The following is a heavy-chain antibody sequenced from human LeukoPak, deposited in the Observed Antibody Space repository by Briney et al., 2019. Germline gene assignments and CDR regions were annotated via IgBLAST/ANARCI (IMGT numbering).Heavy chain of an antibody. V-gene: IGHV3-23*01. CDR2: ISGSGGNT. Sequence: GGSLRLSCAASGFTFSSYAMSWVRQAPGKGLEWVSAISGSGGNTYYADSVKGRFTISRDNSKNTLYLQMNSLRAEDTAVYYCAKDPSLSYDSSGYYYHYWGQGTLVTVS. CDR3: AKDPSLSYDSSGYYYHY. CDR1: GFTFSSYA. D-gene: IGHD3-22*01. J-gene: IGHJ4*02.